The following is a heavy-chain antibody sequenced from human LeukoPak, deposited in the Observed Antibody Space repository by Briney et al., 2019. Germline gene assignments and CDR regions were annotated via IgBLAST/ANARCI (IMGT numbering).Heavy chain of an antibody. D-gene: IGHD1-1*01. J-gene: IGHJ4*02. Sequence: GGSLRLSCAASGFTFSSYAMRWVRQAPGKGLEWVSAIGDNGGDTKYADSVKGRFTISRDNSRNALYLQLNSLRVEDTAIYYCGRDWKLDYWGQGTLVTVSS. V-gene: IGHV3-23*01. CDR1: GFTFSSYA. CDR2: IGDNGGDT. CDR3: GRDWKLDY.